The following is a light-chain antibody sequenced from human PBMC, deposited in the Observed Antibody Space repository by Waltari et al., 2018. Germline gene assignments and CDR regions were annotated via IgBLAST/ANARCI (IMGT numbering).Light chain of an antibody. V-gene: IGLV2-11*01. CDR1: SGAVCHFPY. Sequence: QSALTQPRSVSGSPGQSVTLSCPGSSGAVCHFPYSSRYHQHPGKAPKLMIYDVTKRPSGVPDRFSGSRSADTASLTISGLQAEDEADYYCCSYGGSYTLVVFGGGTKLTVL. J-gene: IGLJ2*01. CDR2: DVT. CDR3: CSYGGSYTLVV.